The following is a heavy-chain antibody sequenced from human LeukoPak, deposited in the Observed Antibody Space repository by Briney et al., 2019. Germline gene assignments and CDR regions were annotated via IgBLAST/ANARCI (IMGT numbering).Heavy chain of an antibody. CDR3: ARIAVADPFDY. CDR2: IYSGGST. CDR1: GFTVSSNY. V-gene: IGHV3-53*05. J-gene: IGHJ4*02. Sequence: GGSLRLSCAASGFTVSSNYMSWVRQAPGKGLEWVSVIYSGGSTYYADSVKGRFTISRDNSKNTLYLQMNSQRAEDTAVYYCARIAVADPFDYWGQGTLVTVSS. D-gene: IGHD6-19*01.